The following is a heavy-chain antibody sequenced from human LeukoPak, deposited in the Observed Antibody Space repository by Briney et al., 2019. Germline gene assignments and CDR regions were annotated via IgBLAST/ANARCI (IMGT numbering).Heavy chain of an antibody. J-gene: IGHJ4*02. CDR2: IYDDGRT. CDR1: GLTVSTAL. CDR3: ARASYSGYDQYSYGSFDY. D-gene: IGHD5-12*01. V-gene: IGHV3-66*02. Sequence: HPGGSLRLSCRVSGLTVSTALMDWVRQAPGKGLEWVSLIYDDGRTVYADSVKGRFTISRDTSKNMVYLQMNSLRAEDSAIYYCARASYSGYDQYSYGSFDYWGQGTLVTVSS.